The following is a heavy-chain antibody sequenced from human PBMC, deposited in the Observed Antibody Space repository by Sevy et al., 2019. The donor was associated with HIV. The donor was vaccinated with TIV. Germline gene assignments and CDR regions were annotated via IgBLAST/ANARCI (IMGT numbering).Heavy chain of an antibody. J-gene: IGHJ3*02. CDR1: EFIFRASV. D-gene: IGHD3-22*01. Sequence: GGSLRLSCVVSEFIFRASVMHWVRQAPGKGLEWVALNSFDGTTNFNGDSMKGRFTVSRDNSKNTLYLQMNSLRDDDTALYYCAREGNSSGRAGIFNIWGPGTMVTVSS. V-gene: IGHV3-30*04. CDR3: AREGNSSGRAGIFNI. CDR2: NSFDGTTN.